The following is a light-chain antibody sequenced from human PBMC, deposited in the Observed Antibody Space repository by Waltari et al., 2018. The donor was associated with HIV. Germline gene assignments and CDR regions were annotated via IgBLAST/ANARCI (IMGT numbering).Light chain of an antibody. CDR2: DNN. V-gene: IGLV1-51*01. CDR1: TSNLGTNY. Sequence: QSVLPQPPSVSAAPGQRVTISCSGSTSNLGTNYVSWYQQFPGTAPKLLIYDNNHRSSGIPDRFSGSKSGTSATLAITGLQTEDEADYYCGTWDTSLSAGLSGGGTKVTVL. J-gene: IGLJ2*01. CDR3: GTWDTSLSAGL.